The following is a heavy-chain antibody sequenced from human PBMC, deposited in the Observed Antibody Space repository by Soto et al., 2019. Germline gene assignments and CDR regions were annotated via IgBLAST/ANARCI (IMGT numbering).Heavy chain of an antibody. J-gene: IGHJ3*01. CDR3: ARGDYHDYSGRFSDAFDV. Sequence: EVQLVESGGGLVQPGGSLRLSCAASGFTFSTYWMSWVRQAPGKGLEWVANIKQDGSEKWYVDSVKGRFTISRDNDKKSLFLQMNSLRVEDPAVYYCARGDYHDYSGRFSDAFDVWGQGTMVTVSS. D-gene: IGHD3-22*01. V-gene: IGHV3-7*04. CDR1: GFTFSTYW. CDR2: IKQDGSEK.